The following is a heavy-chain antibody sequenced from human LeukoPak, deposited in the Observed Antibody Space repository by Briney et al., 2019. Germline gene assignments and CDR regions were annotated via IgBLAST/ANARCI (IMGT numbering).Heavy chain of an antibody. Sequence: GGSLRLSCAPSGFTFSSYWMHWVRQAPGKGLVWVSRINSDGSSTSYADSVKGRFTISRDNAKNTLYLQMNSLRAEDTAVYYCARAVVGADFDYWGQGTLVTVSS. CDR3: ARAVVGADFDY. V-gene: IGHV3-74*01. CDR2: INSDGSST. J-gene: IGHJ4*02. CDR1: GFTFSSYW. D-gene: IGHD1-26*01.